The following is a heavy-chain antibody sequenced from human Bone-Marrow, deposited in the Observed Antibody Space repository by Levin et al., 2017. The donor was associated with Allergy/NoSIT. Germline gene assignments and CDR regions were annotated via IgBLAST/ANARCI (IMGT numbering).Heavy chain of an antibody. V-gene: IGHV3-66*01. D-gene: IGHD2-15*01. CDR1: GFTVSNNY. CDR2: IHRDGNT. J-gene: IGHJ4*02. CDR3: ARVSGGGSS. Sequence: LSLTCAASGFTVSNNYVIWVRQAPGKGLEWVSVIHRDGNTYYADSVKGRFIISRDNSKNTVYLQMNSLRAEDTAVHYCARVSGGGSSWGQGTLVTVSS.